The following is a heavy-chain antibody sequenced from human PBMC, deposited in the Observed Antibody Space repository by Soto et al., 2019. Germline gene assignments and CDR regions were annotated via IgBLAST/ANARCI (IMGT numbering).Heavy chain of an antibody. CDR3: ARGIGVVTAIPNWFDP. Sequence: ASVKVSCKASGYTFTGYYMHWVRQAPGQGLEWMGWINPNSGGTNYAQKFQGRVTMTRDTSISTAYMELSRLRSDDTAVYYCARGIGVVTAIPNWFDPWGQGTLVTVSS. J-gene: IGHJ5*02. CDR1: GYTFTGYY. V-gene: IGHV1-2*02. CDR2: INPNSGGT. D-gene: IGHD2-21*02.